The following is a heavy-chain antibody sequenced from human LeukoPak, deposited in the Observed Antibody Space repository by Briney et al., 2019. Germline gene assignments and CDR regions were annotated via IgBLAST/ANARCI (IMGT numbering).Heavy chain of an antibody. Sequence: PGGSLRLSCVAPGLPIADFAMHWVRQAPGKGLEWVSLISGDGVSTFYADSVKGRFSISRDNSKNSLYLEMNSLRTEDAAMYYCAKESGKFDYWGQGTLVAVSS. CDR3: AKESGKFDY. V-gene: IGHV3-43*02. J-gene: IGHJ4*02. CDR2: ISGDGVST. CDR1: GLPIADFA.